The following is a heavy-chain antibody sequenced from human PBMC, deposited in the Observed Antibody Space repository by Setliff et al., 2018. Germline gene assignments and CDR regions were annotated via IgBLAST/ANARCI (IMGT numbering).Heavy chain of an antibody. J-gene: IGHJ6*03. V-gene: IGHV4-59*08. CDR2: IYHSGTT. D-gene: IGHD3-3*01. CDR1: DGSSSSHY. CDR3: ARMSGFLYIDV. Sequence: SETLSLTCTVSDGSSSSHYWSWIRQPPGKGLEWIGEIYHSGTTYYNPSLKSRVTISVDTSKNQFSLKLSSVTAADTAVYYCARMSGFLYIDVWGKGTTVTVSS.